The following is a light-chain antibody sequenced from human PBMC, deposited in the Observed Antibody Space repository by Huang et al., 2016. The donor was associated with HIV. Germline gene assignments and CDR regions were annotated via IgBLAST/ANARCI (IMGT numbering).Light chain of an antibody. V-gene: IGKV3-11*01. CDR3: QQRSNWPKT. CDR1: QSISRY. Sequence: EIVLTQSPATLSLSPGERATLSCRASQSISRYLAWYQQKPGQAPRLLIYDAFNRVTGIPARLSGSGAGTDFTRTISSLEPEDFAVYYCQQRSNWPKTFGQGTKVEIK. CDR2: DAF. J-gene: IGKJ1*01.